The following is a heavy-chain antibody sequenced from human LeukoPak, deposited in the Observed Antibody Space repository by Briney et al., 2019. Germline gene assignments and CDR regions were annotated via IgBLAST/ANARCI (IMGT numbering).Heavy chain of an antibody. CDR3: ARESTVTTGAFDI. J-gene: IGHJ3*02. CDR1: GYTFTSYD. D-gene: IGHD4-11*01. Sequence: GASVKVSCKASGYTFTSYDINWVRQATGQGLEWMGWMDPNSGNTGYAQKFQGRVTITADKSTSTAYMELSSLRSEDTAVYYCARESTVTTGAFDIWGQGTMVTVSS. V-gene: IGHV1-8*01. CDR2: MDPNSGNT.